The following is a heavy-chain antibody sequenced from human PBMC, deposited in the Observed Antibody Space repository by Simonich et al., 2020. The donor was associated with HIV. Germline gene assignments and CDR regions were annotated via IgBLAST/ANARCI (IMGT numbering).Heavy chain of an antibody. CDR1: GFTFDSYG. D-gene: IGHD1-26*01. Sequence: QVQLVESGGGVVQPGRSLRLSCAASGFTFDSYGMHWVRQAPGKGLQWGAGIGKDGNNKYYADSVKGRFTISSDNSKNTLSLQMNSLRAEDTAFYYCARGGWELYGGAFDIWGQGTMVTVSS. J-gene: IGHJ3*02. CDR3: ARGGWELYGGAFDI. CDR2: IGKDGNNK. V-gene: IGHV3-33*01.